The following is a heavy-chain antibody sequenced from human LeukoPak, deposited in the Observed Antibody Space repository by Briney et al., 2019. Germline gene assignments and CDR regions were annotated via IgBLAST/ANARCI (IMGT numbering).Heavy chain of an antibody. Sequence: TSETLSLACTVSGGSISSHYWSWVRQPPGKGLEWIGYIYYSGSTNYNPSLKSRVTISVDTSKNQFSLKLSSVTAADTAVYYCARTYDFWSGYYNWFDPWGQGTLVTVSS. CDR1: GGSISSHY. V-gene: IGHV4-59*11. CDR2: IYYSGST. CDR3: ARTYDFWSGYYNWFDP. J-gene: IGHJ5*02. D-gene: IGHD3-3*01.